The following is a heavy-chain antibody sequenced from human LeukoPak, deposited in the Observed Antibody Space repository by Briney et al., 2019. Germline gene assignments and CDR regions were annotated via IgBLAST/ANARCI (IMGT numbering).Heavy chain of an antibody. V-gene: IGHV3-53*01. CDR2: IYSGGST. Sequence: RGGSPRLSCAASGFTVSSNYMNWVRQAPGKGLEWVSVIYSGGSTDYADSVKGRFTISRDNSKNTLYLQMNSLRAEDTAVYYCIHGYTLDFWGQGTLVTVSS. J-gene: IGHJ4*02. D-gene: IGHD5-18*01. CDR1: GFTVSSNY. CDR3: IHGYTLDF.